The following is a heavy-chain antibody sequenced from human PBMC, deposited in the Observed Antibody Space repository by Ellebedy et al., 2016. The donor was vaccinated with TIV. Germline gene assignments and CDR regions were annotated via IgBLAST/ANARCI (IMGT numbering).Heavy chain of an antibody. V-gene: IGHV1-46*01. CDR2: MNANDGDT. J-gene: IGHJ4*02. Sequence: AASVKVSCKASGYTLTSYYIHWMRQAPGQGLEWMGIMNANDGDTTYAQKFQGRVTMTRDTSTPTVYMELTSLRFEDTAVYYCARAAAMTKVSSPSAYWGQGTLVTVSS. CDR1: GYTLTSYY. D-gene: IGHD4-17*01. CDR3: ARAAAMTKVSSPSAY.